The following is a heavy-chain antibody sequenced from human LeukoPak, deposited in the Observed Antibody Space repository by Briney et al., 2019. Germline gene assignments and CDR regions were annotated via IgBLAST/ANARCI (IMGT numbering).Heavy chain of an antibody. CDR3: ARGYGSGSYDY. J-gene: IGHJ4*02. D-gene: IGHD3-10*01. Sequence: PSETLSLTCAVYGGSFNGYFWSWIRQPPGKGLEWIGEINHSGSPNYNPSLKSRVTISVDTSKNQFSLKLSFVTAADMAVYYCARGYGSGSYDYWGQGTLVTVSS. CDR2: INHSGSP. CDR1: GGSFNGYF. V-gene: IGHV4-34*01.